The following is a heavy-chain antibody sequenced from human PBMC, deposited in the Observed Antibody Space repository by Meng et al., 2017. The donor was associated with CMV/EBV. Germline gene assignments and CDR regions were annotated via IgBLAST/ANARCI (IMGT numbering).Heavy chain of an antibody. Sequence: ESLKTPRAASGFTLSSCSMNRVRQAPGKGLEWVSSISSSSSYIYYADSVKGRFTISRDNAKNSLYLQMNSQRAEDTAVYYCARDNFIWFGGLNPGVDYWGQGTLVTVSS. CDR1: GFTLSSCS. CDR2: ISSSSSYI. V-gene: IGHV3-21*01. D-gene: IGHD3-10*01. CDR3: ARDNFIWFGGLNPGVDY. J-gene: IGHJ4*02.